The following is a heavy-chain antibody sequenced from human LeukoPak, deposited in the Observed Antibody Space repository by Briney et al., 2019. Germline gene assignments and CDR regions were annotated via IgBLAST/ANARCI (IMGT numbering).Heavy chain of an antibody. CDR2: IWYDGSNK. V-gene: IGHV3-33*08. D-gene: IGHD1-20*01. CDR3: ARGSITGKYYGMDV. J-gene: IGHJ6*02. CDR1: GFTVSSNY. Sequence: GGSLRLSCAASGFTVSSNYMSWVRQAPGKGLEWVAVIWYDGSNKYYADSVKGRFTISRDNSKNTLYLQMNSLRAEDTAVYYCARGSITGKYYGMDVWGQGTTVTVSS.